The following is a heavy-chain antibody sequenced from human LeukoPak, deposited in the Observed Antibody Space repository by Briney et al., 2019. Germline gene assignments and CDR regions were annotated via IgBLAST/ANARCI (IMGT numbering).Heavy chain of an antibody. D-gene: IGHD3-3*02. J-gene: IGHJ6*03. CDR3: ARTAFQFGQYFYYMNV. Sequence: ASAKVSCKASGYTFTGYYMHWVRQAPGQGLEWMGWINPNSGDTNYAQKFQGRVTVTRDTSISTAYMELSGLTSDDTAVYYCARTAFQFGQYFYYMNVWGTGTTVTVSS. CDR1: GYTFTGYY. V-gene: IGHV1-2*02. CDR2: INPNSGDT.